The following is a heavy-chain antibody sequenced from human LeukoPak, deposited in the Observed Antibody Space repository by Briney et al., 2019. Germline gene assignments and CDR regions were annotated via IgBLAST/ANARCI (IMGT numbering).Heavy chain of an antibody. CDR3: ARDTSPRTTVPYY. V-gene: IGHV1-18*01. CDR1: GYTFTAYG. Sequence: ASVKVSCKASGYTFTAYGISWVRQAPGQGLEWMGWISAYNGDTNYAQKLQGRVTMTTDTSTNTAYMELRSLRSDDTAMYYCARDTSPRTTVPYYWGQGTLVTVSS. D-gene: IGHD4-17*01. J-gene: IGHJ4*02. CDR2: ISAYNGDT.